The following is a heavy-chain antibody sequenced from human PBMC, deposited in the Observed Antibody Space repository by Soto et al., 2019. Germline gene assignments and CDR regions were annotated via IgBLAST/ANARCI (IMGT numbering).Heavy chain of an antibody. J-gene: IGHJ4*02. V-gene: IGHV3-21*01. D-gene: IGHD3-22*01. CDR2: ISSSSSYI. Sequence: GGSLRLSCAASGFTFSSYSMNWVRQAPGKGLEWVSSISSSSSYIYYADSVKGRFTISRDNAKNSLYLQMNSLRAEDTAVYYCARGEATYYYDSSGYSSFDYWGQGTLVTVSS. CDR3: ARGEATYYYDSSGYSSFDY. CDR1: GFTFSSYS.